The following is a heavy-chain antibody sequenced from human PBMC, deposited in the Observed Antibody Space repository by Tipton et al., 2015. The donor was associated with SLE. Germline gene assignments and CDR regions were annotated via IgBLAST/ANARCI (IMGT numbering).Heavy chain of an antibody. CDR2: IFYTGST. J-gene: IGHJ4*02. CDR3: ARAILTGYYFFDY. D-gene: IGHD3-9*01. Sequence: TLSLTCTVSGGSISSYYWSWFRQPPGKGLEWIGYIFYTGSTSYNPSLKSRVTISVDTSKNQFSLKLSSVTAADTAVYYCARAILTGYYFFDYWGQGTLVTVSS. CDR1: GGSISSYY. V-gene: IGHV4-59*01.